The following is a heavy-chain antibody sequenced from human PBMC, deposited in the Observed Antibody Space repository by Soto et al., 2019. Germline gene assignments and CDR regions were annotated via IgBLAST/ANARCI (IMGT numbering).Heavy chain of an antibody. D-gene: IGHD6-13*01. CDR2: ISNYNGNT. CDR1: GYAFDNYG. J-gene: IGHJ4*02. CDR3: VRDLQRFSSWYDYLDS. V-gene: IGHV1-18*01. Sequence: QVQLVQSGDEVEKPGASVKVSCKASGYAFDNYGISWVRQAPGQGPEWMGWISNYNGNTNYAQNFLGRVTLTTDRSTSTAHMELRSLRSDDTAVYYCVRDLQRFSSWYDYLDSWGQGTRVTVSS.